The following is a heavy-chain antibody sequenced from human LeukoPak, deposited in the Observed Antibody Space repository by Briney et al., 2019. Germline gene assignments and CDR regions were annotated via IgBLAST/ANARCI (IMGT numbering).Heavy chain of an antibody. Sequence: PGGSLRLSCAASGFTLSSYGMHWVRPAPGKGLEWVAIIRPDERNKYYADSVKGRFIISRDNSKNTLYLQMSSLRAEDTAVYYCAKDSSTSCHDWGQGTLVTVSS. CDR2: IRPDERNK. CDR3: AKDSSTSCHD. J-gene: IGHJ4*02. CDR1: GFTLSSYG. D-gene: IGHD2-2*01. V-gene: IGHV3-30*02.